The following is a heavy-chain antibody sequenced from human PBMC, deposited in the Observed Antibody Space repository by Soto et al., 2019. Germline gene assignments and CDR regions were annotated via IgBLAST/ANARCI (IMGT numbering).Heavy chain of an antibody. CDR3: AKDPNIVVVPAATGGMDV. V-gene: IGHV1-2*02. D-gene: IGHD2-2*01. J-gene: IGHJ6*02. Sequence: QVQLVQSGAEVKKPGASVKVSCKASGYTFTDYYMHWVRQAPGQGLEWMGWINPNSGGTNYAQKFQGRVTMTRATSISTAYMELSSLRSDDTALYYCAKDPNIVVVPAATGGMDVWGQGTTVTVSS. CDR1: GYTFTDYY. CDR2: INPNSGGT.